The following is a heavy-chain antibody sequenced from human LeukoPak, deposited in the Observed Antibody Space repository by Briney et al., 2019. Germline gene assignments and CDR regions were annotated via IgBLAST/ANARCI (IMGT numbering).Heavy chain of an antibody. D-gene: IGHD3-16*01. CDR2: IKEDGGEK. Sequence: GGSLRLSCADSGFTFSSYWMSWVRQAPGKGLEWVAGIKEDGGEKSYVDSVKGRFTISRDNARNSLFLQMNSLRAEDTAVYYCARDVHTFYFDYWGQGTPVTVSS. CDR1: GFTFSSYW. V-gene: IGHV3-7*01. CDR3: ARDVHTFYFDY. J-gene: IGHJ4*02.